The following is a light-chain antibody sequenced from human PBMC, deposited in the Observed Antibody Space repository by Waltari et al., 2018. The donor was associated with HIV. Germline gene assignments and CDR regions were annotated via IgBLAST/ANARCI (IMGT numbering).Light chain of an antibody. CDR3: SSYAGSSWV. J-gene: IGLJ3*02. Sequence: QSALTQPPSASGYPGQSVTISCRGTSSDLGGYTYVSWSQQHPGKAPKLMIYEVSKRPSGVPDRFSGSKSGNTASLTVSGLQAEDEADYYCSSYAGSSWVFGGGTKLTVL. CDR1: SSDLGGYTY. V-gene: IGLV2-8*01. CDR2: EVS.